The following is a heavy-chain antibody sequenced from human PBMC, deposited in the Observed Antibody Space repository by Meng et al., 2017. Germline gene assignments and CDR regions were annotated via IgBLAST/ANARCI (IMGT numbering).Heavy chain of an antibody. CDR2: MSYDGGNK. CDR1: AFNFSSYA. D-gene: IGHD6-19*01. Sequence: GGSLRLSCAASAFNFSSYAMHWVRQAPGKGLEWVAVMSYDGGNKYYADSVKGRITISRDNSKNTLYLQINSLRAEDTAVYYCAREFSASSGRLESYYFDYWGQGTLVTVSS. J-gene: IGHJ4*02. CDR3: AREFSASSGRLESYYFDY. V-gene: IGHV3-30*04.